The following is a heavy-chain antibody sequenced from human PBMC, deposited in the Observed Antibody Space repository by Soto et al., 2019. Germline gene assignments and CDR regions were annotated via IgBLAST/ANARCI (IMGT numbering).Heavy chain of an antibody. Sequence: EVQLVESGGGLVKPGGSLRLSCAASGFTLSNAWMSWVRQAPGKGLEWVGRIKSKTDGGTTDYAAPVKGRFTISRDDSKNTLYLQMNSLKTEDTAVYYCTTLSSGWYFYYWGQGTLVTVSS. CDR3: TTLSSGWYFYY. D-gene: IGHD6-19*01. J-gene: IGHJ4*02. V-gene: IGHV3-15*01. CDR1: GFTLSNAW. CDR2: IKSKTDGGTT.